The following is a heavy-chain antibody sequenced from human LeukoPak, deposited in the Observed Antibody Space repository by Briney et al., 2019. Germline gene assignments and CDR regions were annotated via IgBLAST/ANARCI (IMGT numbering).Heavy chain of an antibody. V-gene: IGHV3-66*04. CDR3: ARPDDSSGYYQDY. CDR2: IYSGGST. Sequence: GGSLRLSCAASGFTVSSNYMSWVRQAPGKGLEWASVIYSGGSTYYADSVKGRFTISRDNSKNTLYLQMNSLRAEDTAVYYCARPDDSSGYYQDYWGQGTLVTVSS. J-gene: IGHJ4*02. D-gene: IGHD3-22*01. CDR1: GFTVSSNY.